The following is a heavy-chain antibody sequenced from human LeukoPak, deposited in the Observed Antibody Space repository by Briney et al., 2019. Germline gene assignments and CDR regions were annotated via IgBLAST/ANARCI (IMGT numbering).Heavy chain of an antibody. D-gene: IGHD3-3*01. V-gene: IGHV3-30-3*01. CDR1: GFTFSSYA. Sequence: PGRSLRLSCAASGFTFSSYAMRWVRQAPGKGLEWVAVISHDGSNKYYADSVRGRFTISRDNSKNTLYLQMNSLRAEDTAVYYCARDRVLRFLEWSYYYYGMDVWGQGTTVTVSS. CDR3: ARDRVLRFLEWSYYYYGMDV. J-gene: IGHJ6*02. CDR2: ISHDGSNK.